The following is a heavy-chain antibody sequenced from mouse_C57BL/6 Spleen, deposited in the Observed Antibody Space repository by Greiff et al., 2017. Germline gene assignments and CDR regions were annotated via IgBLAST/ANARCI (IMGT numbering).Heavy chain of an antibody. CDR1: GYTFTSYW. J-gene: IGHJ2*01. D-gene: IGHD1-1*01. CDR3: SRSDYYVISYLDY. Sequence: QVQLQQPGAELVMPGASVKLSCKASGYTFTSYWMHWVKQRPGQGLEWIGELDPSDSYTNYHQKFKGKSTFTVDKSSSTAYMQLSSLTSEDAAVYYCSRSDYYVISYLDYWGQGTTLTVAS. V-gene: IGHV1-69*01. CDR2: LDPSDSYT.